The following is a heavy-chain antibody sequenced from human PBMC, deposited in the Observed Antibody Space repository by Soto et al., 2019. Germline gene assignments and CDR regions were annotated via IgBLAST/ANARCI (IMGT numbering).Heavy chain of an antibody. CDR1: GFTFSTYA. CDR2: ISCNGGIT. D-gene: IGHD3-9*01. J-gene: IGHJ4*02. V-gene: IGHV3-64D*06. CDR3: VRDRHYDLLNGYFDY. Sequence: PGGSLRLSCSASGFTFSTYAMHWVRQAPGKGLEYVSGISCNGGITYHADSVKGRFSISRDNSKNTLYLQMSSLRAEDTAVFYCVRDRHYDLLNGYFDYWGQGTLVTVSS.